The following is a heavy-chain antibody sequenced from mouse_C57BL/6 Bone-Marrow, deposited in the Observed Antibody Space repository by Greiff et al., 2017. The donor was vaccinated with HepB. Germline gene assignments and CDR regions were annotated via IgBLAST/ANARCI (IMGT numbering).Heavy chain of an antibody. CDR2: IDPSDSYT. CDR1: GYTFTSYW. D-gene: IGHD2-14*01. J-gene: IGHJ2*01. CDR3: ARWVRRLDY. V-gene: IGHV1-69*01. Sequence: QVQLQQPGAELVMPGASVKLSCKASGYTFTSYWMHWVKQRPGQGLEWIGEIDPSDSYTNYNQKFKGKSTLTVDKSSSTAYMQLSSLTSEDSAVYYYARWVRRLDYWGQGTTLTVSS.